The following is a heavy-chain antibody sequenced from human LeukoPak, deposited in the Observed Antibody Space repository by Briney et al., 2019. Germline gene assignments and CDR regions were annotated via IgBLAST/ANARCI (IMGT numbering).Heavy chain of an antibody. CDR1: GFTFSSYS. J-gene: IGHJ4*02. CDR2: ISSSSSYI. Sequence: SGGSLRLSCAASGFTFSSYSMNWVRQAPGKGLEWVSSISSSSSYIYYADSVKGRFTISRDNAKNSLYLQMNSLRAEDTAVYYCARILTYDYVWGSYRSRNDYWGQGTLVTVSS. CDR3: ARILTYDYVWGSYRSRNDY. V-gene: IGHV3-21*01. D-gene: IGHD3-16*02.